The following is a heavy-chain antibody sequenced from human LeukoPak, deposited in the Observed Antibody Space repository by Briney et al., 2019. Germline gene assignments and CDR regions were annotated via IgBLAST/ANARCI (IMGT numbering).Heavy chain of an antibody. CDR2: INPNSGGT. Sequence: ASVKVSCKASGYTFTGYYMHWVRQAPGQGLEWMGWINPNSGGTNYAQKFQGRVTMTRDTSISTAYMELSRLRSDDTAVYYCARDPPWFGELLSLDYWGQGTLVTVSS. V-gene: IGHV1-2*02. J-gene: IGHJ4*02. CDR3: ARDPPWFGELLSLDY. D-gene: IGHD3-10*01. CDR1: GYTFTGYY.